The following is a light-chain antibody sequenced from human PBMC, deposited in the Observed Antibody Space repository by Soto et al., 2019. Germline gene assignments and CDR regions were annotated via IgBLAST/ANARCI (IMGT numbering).Light chain of an antibody. CDR2: KAS. CDR3: QQYSTYTPRT. V-gene: IGKV1-5*03. CDR1: QSISIG. Sequence: DIQMTQSPSTLSASVGDRVTISCRASQSISIGLAWYQQKPGKAPKILIYKASSLESGVLSRFSGSGSGREFTLTISSLQPDDFATYYCQQYSTYTPRTFGQGTKVDIK. J-gene: IGKJ1*01.